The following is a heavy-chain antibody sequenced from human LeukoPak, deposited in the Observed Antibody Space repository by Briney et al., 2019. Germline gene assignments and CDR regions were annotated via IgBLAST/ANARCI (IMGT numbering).Heavy chain of an antibody. D-gene: IGHD3-10*02. CDR2: IYYSGST. J-gene: IGHJ4*02. Sequence: SETLSLTCTVSGGSISSGDYYWRWIRQPPGKGLEWIEYIYYSGSTYYNPSLKSRVTISVYTSKNQFSLKLSSVTAADTAVYYCARDLGSGYFDYWGQGILVTVSS. CDR1: GGSISSGDYY. CDR3: ARDLGSGYFDY. V-gene: IGHV4-30-4*01.